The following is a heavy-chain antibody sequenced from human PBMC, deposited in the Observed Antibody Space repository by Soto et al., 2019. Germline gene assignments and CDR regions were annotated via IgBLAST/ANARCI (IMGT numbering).Heavy chain of an antibody. V-gene: IGHV4-34*01. J-gene: IGHJ6*03. CDR3: ARSSNFGSGYSPYYYYMDV. D-gene: IGHD3-3*01. CDR1: GGSFSGYY. Sequence: SETLSLTCAVYGGSFSGYYWSWIRQPPGKGLEWIGEINHSGSTNYNPSLKSRVTISVDTSKNQFSLKLSSVTAADTAVYYCARSSNFGSGYSPYYYYMDVWGKGTTVTVSS. CDR2: INHSGST.